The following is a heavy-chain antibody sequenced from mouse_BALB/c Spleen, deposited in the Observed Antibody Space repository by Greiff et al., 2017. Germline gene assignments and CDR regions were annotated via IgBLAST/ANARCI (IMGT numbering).Heavy chain of an antibody. V-gene: IGHV5-17*02. CDR3: ARNYGNYLDY. CDR1: GFTFSSFG. J-gene: IGHJ2*01. CDR2: ISSGSSTI. D-gene: IGHD2-1*01. Sequence: EVQRVESGGGLVQPGGSRKLSCAASGFTFSSFGMHWVRQAPEKGLEWVAYISSGSSTIYYADTVKGRFTISRDNPKNTLFLQMTSLRSEDTAMYYCARNYGNYLDYWGQGTTLTVSS.